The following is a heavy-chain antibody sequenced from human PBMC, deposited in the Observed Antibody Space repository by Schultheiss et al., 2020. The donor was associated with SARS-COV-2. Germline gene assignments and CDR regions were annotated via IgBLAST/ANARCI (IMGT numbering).Heavy chain of an antibody. D-gene: IGHD4-23*01. V-gene: IGHV3-66*01. CDR3: ARDGRGNSIDY. Sequence: GGSLRLSCAGPGFTATSNYLTWVRQTPGKGLEWVSLMYSGGGTYYADFVKGRFAISRDNSMDTLYLQMNSLTAKDTGVYYCARDGRGNSIDYRGQGAVVTVSS. CDR1: GFTATSNY. J-gene: IGHJ4*02. CDR2: MYSGGGT.